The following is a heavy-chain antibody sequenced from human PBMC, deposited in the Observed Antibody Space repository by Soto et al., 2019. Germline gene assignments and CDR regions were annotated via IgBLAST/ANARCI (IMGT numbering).Heavy chain of an antibody. D-gene: IGHD5-18*01. J-gene: IGHJ4*02. CDR2: ISYDGSNK. Sequence: QVQLVESGGGVVQPGRSLRLSCAASGFTFSSYAMHWVRQAPGKGLEWVAVISYDGSNKYYADSVKGRFTISRDNSKNTLYLQMNSLRAEDTAVYYCARSTAMVDLFDYWGQGTLVTVSS. CDR3: ARSTAMVDLFDY. V-gene: IGHV3-30-3*01. CDR1: GFTFSSYA.